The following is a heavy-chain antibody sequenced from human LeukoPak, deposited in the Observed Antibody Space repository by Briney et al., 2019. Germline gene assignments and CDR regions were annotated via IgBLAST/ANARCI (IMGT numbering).Heavy chain of an antibody. D-gene: IGHD3-10*01. CDR1: GFSLSTSGRG. CDR3: ARTLYYGSGSYYNQFGAFDI. Sequence: SGPTLVNPTQPLTLTCTFSGFSLSTSGRGVSWIRQPPGKALAWLALLDWDDDKYYSPSLKNRLTISSDTSKNQVVLIMTNMDPVDTATYYCARTLYYGSGSYYNQFGAFDIWGQGTMVTVSS. V-gene: IGHV2-70*01. J-gene: IGHJ3*02. CDR2: LDWDDDK.